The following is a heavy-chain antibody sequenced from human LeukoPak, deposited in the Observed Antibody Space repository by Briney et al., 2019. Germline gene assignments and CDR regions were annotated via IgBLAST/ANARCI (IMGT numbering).Heavy chain of an antibody. J-gene: IGHJ4*02. V-gene: IGHV4-34*01. D-gene: IGHD3-10*01. CDR1: GGSFSGYC. CDR3: ARARGGSDY. Sequence: SETLSLTCAVYGGSFSGYCWSWIRQPPGKGLEWIGEINHSGSTNYNPSLKSRVTISVDTSKNQFSLKLSSVTAADTAVYYCARARGGSDYWGQGTLVTVSS. CDR2: INHSGST.